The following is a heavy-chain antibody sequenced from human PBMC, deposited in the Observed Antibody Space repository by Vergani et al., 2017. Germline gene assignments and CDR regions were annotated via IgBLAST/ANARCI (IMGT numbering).Heavy chain of an antibody. Sequence: VQLLESGGGVVQPGRSLRLSCAASGFTFSSYAMHWVRQAPGKGLEWVAVISYDGSNKYYADSVKGRFTISRDNSKNTLYLQMNSLRAEDTAVYYCASPKTNYYDSSGYSFYFDYWGQGTLVTVSA. D-gene: IGHD3-22*01. V-gene: IGHV3-30-3*01. CDR2: ISYDGSNK. CDR3: ASPKTNYYDSSGYSFYFDY. CDR1: GFTFSSYA. J-gene: IGHJ4*02.